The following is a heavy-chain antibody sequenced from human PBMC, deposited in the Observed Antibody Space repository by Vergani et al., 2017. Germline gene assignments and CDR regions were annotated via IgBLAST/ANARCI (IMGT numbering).Heavy chain of an antibody. J-gene: IGHJ6*02. CDR2: IYWDDDK. CDR1: GFSLSTSGVG. CDR3: AHRQRGGSYYVYYYGMDV. V-gene: IGHV2-5*02. D-gene: IGHD1-26*01. Sequence: QITLKESGPTLVKPTPTLTLTCTFSGFSLSTSGVGVGWIRQPPGKALEWLALIYWDDDKRYSPSLKSRLTITKDTSKNQVVLTMTNMDPVDTATYYCAHRQRGGSYYVYYYGMDVWGQGTTVTVSS.